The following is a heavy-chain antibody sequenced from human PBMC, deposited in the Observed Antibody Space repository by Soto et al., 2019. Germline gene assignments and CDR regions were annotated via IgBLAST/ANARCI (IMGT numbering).Heavy chain of an antibody. V-gene: IGHV1-3*05. CDR3: AREGYSSGWSDAFDI. CDR2: INAGNGNT. D-gene: IGHD6-19*01. Sequence: QVQLVQSGAEEKKPGASVKVSCKASGYTFTSYAMHWVRQAPGQRLEWMGWINAGNGNTKYSQKCQGRVTITRDTSASTAYMELSSLRSEDTAVYYCAREGYSSGWSDAFDIWGQGTMVTVSS. J-gene: IGHJ3*02. CDR1: GYTFTSYA.